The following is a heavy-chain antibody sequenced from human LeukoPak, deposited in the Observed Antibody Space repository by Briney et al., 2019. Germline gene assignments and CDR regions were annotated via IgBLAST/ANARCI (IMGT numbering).Heavy chain of an antibody. J-gene: IGHJ4*02. CDR1: GFTFSSYA. CDR2: LSASGSST. CDR3: AKGSLSGDYIPAIDNYFDH. D-gene: IGHD4-17*01. V-gene: IGHV3-23*01. Sequence: GGSLRLSCAASGFTFSSYAMSLVRQAPGKGLEWVLSLSASGSSTSYADSVKGRVTISRDNSKNTLYLQMNSLRADDTAVYYCAKGSLSGDYIPAIDNYFDHWGQGTLVTVSS.